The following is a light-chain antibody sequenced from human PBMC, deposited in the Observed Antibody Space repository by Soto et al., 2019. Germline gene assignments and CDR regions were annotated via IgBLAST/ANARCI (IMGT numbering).Light chain of an antibody. CDR1: RSNIGDNA. J-gene: IGLJ2*01. CDR2: YDD. CDR3: AAWDDSLNGVV. Sequence: QSVLTQPPSVSEAPWQRVTISCSGSRSNIGDNAVNWYQQLPGKAPRLLNYYDDLLPSGVSDRFSGSKFGTSASLAISGLQSEDEADYYCAAWDDSLNGVVFGGGTKLTVL. V-gene: IGLV1-36*01.